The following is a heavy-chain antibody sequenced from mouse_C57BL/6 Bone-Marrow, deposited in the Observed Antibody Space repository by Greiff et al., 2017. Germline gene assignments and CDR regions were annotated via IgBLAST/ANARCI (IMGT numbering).Heavy chain of an antibody. CDR1: GFNIKDDY. CDR3: TDPIYDGYYFDV. J-gene: IGHJ1*03. CDR2: IDPENGDT. V-gene: IGHV14-4*01. D-gene: IGHD2-3*01. Sequence: EVQLQQSGAELVRPGASVKLSCTASGFNIKDDYMHWVKQRPEQGLEWIGWIDPENGDTEYASKFQGKATITAETSSNTAYLQLSSLTSEDTAVYYGTDPIYDGYYFDVWGTGTTVTVSS.